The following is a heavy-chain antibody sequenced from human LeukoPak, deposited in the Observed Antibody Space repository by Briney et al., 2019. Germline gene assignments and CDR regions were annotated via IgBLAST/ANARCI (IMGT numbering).Heavy chain of an antibody. CDR1: GGTFSSYA. V-gene: IGHV1-69*13. J-gene: IGHJ5*02. CDR2: IIPIFGTA. Sequence: SSVKVPCKASGGTFSSYAISWVRQAPGQGLEWMGGIIPIFGTANYAQKFQGRVTITADESTSTAYMELSSLRSEDTAVYYCARTRGYSYGYPSDWFDPWGQGTLVTVSS. D-gene: IGHD5-18*01. CDR3: ARTRGYSYGYPSDWFDP.